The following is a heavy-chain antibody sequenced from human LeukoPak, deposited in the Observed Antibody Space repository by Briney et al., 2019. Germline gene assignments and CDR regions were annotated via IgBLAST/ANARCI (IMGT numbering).Heavy chain of an antibody. V-gene: IGHV4-34*01. CDR1: GGSFSGYY. J-gene: IGHJ6*02. CDR2: INHSGST. CDR3: ARPLGQGNEYGMDV. Sequence: SETLSLTCAVYGGSFSGYYWSWIRQSPGKGLEWIGEINHSGSTNYNPSLKSRVTISVDTSKNQFSLKLTSVTAADTAVYYCARPLGQGNEYGMDVWGQGTTVTVS. D-gene: IGHD1-1*01.